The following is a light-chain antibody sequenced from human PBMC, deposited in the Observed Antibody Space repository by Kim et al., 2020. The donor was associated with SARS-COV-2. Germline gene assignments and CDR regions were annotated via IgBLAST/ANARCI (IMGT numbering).Light chain of an antibody. Sequence: GQRVTISGSGRSSNTGSNYVYWYQQLPGTAPKLLIYRNNQRPSGVPERFSGSKSGNSASLAISGLRSEEEGDYYCAAWDDSLSGRVFGGGTKLTVL. CDR2: RNN. CDR3: AAWDDSLSGRV. V-gene: IGLV1-47*01. CDR1: SSNTGSNY. J-gene: IGLJ3*02.